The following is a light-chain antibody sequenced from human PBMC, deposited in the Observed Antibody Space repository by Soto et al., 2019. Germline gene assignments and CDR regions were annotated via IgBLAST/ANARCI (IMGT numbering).Light chain of an antibody. J-gene: IGLJ1*01. CDR3: SSYSSSTVRYV. V-gene: IGLV2-14*01. CDR1: SSDVGSYDF. Sequence: QSVLTQPASVSGSPGQLITMSGTGTSSDVGSYDFVSWYQQHPGKAPKLLIYEVSNRPSGVSARFSGSKSDNTASLTISGLQAADEADYFCSSYSSSTVRYVFGSGTKLTVL. CDR2: EVS.